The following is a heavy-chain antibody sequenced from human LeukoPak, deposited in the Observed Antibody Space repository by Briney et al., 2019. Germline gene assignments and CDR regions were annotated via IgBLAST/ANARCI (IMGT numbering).Heavy chain of an antibody. J-gene: IGHJ3*02. CDR2: ISSSGSTI. CDR1: GFTFSDYY. V-gene: IGHV3-11*04. Sequence: GGSLRLSCAASGFTFSDYYMSWIRQAPGKGLEWVSYISSSGSTIYYADSVKGRFTISRDNAKNSLYLQMNSLRAEDTAVYYCARGAEYYDFWSGYYAFDIWGQGTMVTVSS. D-gene: IGHD3-3*01. CDR3: ARGAEYYDFWSGYYAFDI.